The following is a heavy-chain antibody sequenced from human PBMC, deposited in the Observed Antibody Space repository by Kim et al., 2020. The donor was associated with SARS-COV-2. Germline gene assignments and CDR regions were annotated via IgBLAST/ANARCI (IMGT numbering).Heavy chain of an antibody. CDR3: ARGILSSSYHYYYYGMDV. CDR1: GFTFSSYD. CDR2: IGTAGDT. J-gene: IGHJ6*02. Sequence: GGSLRLSCAASGFTFSSYDMHWVRQATGKGLEWVSAIGTAGDTYYPGSVKGRFTISRENAKNSLYLQMNSLRAGDTAVYYCARGILSSSYHYYYYGMDVWGQGTTVTVSS. D-gene: IGHD6-6*01. V-gene: IGHV3-13*04.